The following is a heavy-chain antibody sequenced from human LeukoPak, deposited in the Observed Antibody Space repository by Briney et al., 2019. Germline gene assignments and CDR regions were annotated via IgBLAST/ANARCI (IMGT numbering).Heavy chain of an antibody. V-gene: IGHV3-33*01. CDR2: IWYDESNK. CDR3: ARGRYDSSGYLDY. Sequence: GGSLRLSCAASGFTFSSYGMHWVRQAPGKGLEWVAVIWYDESNKYYADSVKGRFTISRDNSKNTLYLQMNSLRAEDTAVYYCARGRYDSSGYLDYWGQGTLVTVSS. D-gene: IGHD3-22*01. J-gene: IGHJ4*02. CDR1: GFTFSSYG.